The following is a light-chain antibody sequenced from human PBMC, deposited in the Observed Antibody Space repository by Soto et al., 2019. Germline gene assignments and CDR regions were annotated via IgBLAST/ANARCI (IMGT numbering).Light chain of an antibody. J-gene: IGKJ3*01. V-gene: IGKV3-11*01. CDR2: DAS. CDR1: QSVHIY. CDR3: QQRSTWPPLST. Sequence: EIVLTQSPATLSLSPGEIASLSCRASQSVHIYLAWYQQKPGQAPRHLIYDASIRVTDIPARFSGSGSRTDLTLTISSLEPEDSAVSYCQQRSTWPPLSTFGPGTKVDIK.